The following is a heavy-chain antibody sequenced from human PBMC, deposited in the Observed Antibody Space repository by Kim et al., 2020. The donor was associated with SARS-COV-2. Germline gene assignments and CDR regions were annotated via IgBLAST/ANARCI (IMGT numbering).Heavy chain of an antibody. D-gene: IGHD2-15*01. V-gene: IGHV1-3*01. CDR2: LNAGNGIT. J-gene: IGHJ6*04. CDR1: GYSFSTYA. CDR3: AHSKDHPEGDHNYGMDV. Sequence: ASVKVSCKASGYSFSTYAMHWVRQAPGQRLEWMGWLNAGNGITKYSQKLQGRVTITRDTSASTAYMELSSLRSEDTAVYYCAHSKDHPEGDHNYGMDVWGEGTTVTVSS.